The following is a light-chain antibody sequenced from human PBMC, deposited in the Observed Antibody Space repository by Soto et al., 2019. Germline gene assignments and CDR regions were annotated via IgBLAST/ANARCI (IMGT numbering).Light chain of an antibody. J-gene: IGLJ2*01. Sequence: QSALTQPRSVSGSPGQSVTISCTGTSRDVGGYNDVSWYQQHPGKAPKLMIYDVSKRPSGVPDRFSGSTSGNTASMTISGLQAEDEDDYYSCSYAGSSVVFGGGTKLTVL. CDR2: DVS. CDR3: CSYAGSSVV. V-gene: IGLV2-11*01. CDR1: SRDVGGYND.